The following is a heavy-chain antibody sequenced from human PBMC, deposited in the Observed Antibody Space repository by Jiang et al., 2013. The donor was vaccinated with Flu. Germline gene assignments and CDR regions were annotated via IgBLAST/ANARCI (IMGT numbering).Heavy chain of an antibody. CDR1: GDTFISYA. D-gene: IGHD1-26*01. J-gene: IGHJ6*03. CDR3: ARGRFSHYYYMHL. CDR2: IIPIFSTA. V-gene: IGHV1-69*01. Sequence: GAEVKKPGSSVKVSCKAFGDTFISYAFSWVRQAPGQGPEWLGGIIPIFSTATYAQKFQGRVSITADEGTSTVYMELSSLRSEDTAVYYCARGRFSHYYYMHLWGKGTSVTVSS.